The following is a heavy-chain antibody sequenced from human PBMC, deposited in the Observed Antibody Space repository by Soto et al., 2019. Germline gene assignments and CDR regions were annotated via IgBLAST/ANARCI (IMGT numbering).Heavy chain of an antibody. J-gene: IGHJ4*02. CDR2: ISAYNGNT. CDR3: ARVTSSSTWAGVDY. CDR1: GYTFTSYA. Sequence: SVKVSCKASGYTFTSYAISWVRQAPGQGLEWMGWISAYNGNTNYAQKFQGRVTITADESTSTAYMELSSLRSEDTAVYYCARVTSSSTWAGVDYWGQGTLVTVSS. D-gene: IGHD6-6*01. V-gene: IGHV1-18*01.